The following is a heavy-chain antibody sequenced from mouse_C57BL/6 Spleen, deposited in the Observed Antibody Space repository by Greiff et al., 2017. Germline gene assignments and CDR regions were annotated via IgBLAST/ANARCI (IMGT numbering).Heavy chain of an antibody. CDR2: IYPGDGDT. V-gene: IGHV1-82*01. Sequence: VQRVESGPELVKPGASVKISCKASGYAFSSSWMNWVKQRPGKGLEWIGRIYPGDGDTNYNGKFKGKAKMTADKSSSTAYMQLSSLTSEDSAVYVWARSPFTTVAYAMDDWGQGTSATVAS. CDR1: GYAFSSSW. D-gene: IGHD1-1*01. J-gene: IGHJ4*01. CDR3: ARSPFTTVAYAMDD.